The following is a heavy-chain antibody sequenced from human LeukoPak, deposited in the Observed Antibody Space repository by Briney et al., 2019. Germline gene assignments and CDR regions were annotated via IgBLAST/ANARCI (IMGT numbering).Heavy chain of an antibody. J-gene: IGHJ4*02. V-gene: IGHV3-23*01. CDR1: GFTFINYW. CDR3: AKDLPGFFDY. CDR2: ISGSGVST. Sequence: GGSLRLSCAASGFTFINYWMSWVRQAPGKGLEWVSTISGSGVSTYYADSVKGRFTISRDNSRNTLYLQMNSLRAEDTAVYSCAKDLPGFFDYWGQGTLVTVFS.